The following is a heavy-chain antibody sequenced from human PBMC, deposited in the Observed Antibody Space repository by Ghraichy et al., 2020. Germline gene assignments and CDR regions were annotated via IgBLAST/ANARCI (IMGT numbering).Heavy chain of an antibody. CDR2: ISWNSGSI. V-gene: IGHV3-9*01. CDR1: GFTFDDYA. D-gene: IGHD5-12*01. CDR3: AKGGGYDLRGVYGYFDY. Sequence: GGSLRLSCAASGFTFDDYAMHWVRQAPGKGLEWVSGISWNSGSIGYADSVKGRFTISRDNAKNSLYLQMNSLRAEDTALYYCAKGGGYDLRGVYGYFDYWGQGTLVTVSS. J-gene: IGHJ4*02.